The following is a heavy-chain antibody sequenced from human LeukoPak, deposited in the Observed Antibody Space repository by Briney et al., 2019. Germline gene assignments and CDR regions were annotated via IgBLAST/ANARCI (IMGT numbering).Heavy chain of an antibody. CDR1: GFTFSSYW. CDR2: SNSDGSST. J-gene: IGHJ4*02. D-gene: IGHD1-26*01. CDR3: AKDASGSYCPDY. V-gene: IGHV3-74*01. Sequence: PGGSLRLSCAASGFTFSSYWMHWVRQAPGKGLVWVSRSNSDGSSTSYADSVKGRFTTSRDNAEKTLYLQMNSLRAEDTATYYCAKDASGSYCPDYWGQGTLVTVSS.